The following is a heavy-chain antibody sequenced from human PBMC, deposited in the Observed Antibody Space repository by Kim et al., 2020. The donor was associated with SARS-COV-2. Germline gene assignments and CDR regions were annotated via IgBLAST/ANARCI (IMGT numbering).Heavy chain of an antibody. CDR1: GDSFSDYH. V-gene: IGHV4-34*01. Sequence: SETLSLTCAVYGDSFSDYHWSWIRQPPGKGLEWIGEINYSGATNYSPLLNTRVTISADTAMNQVSLKLSSVTAADTAVSYCAGRPRDSNVYYWGFDSWG. D-gene: IGHD3-22*01. CDR2: INYSGAT. CDR3: AGRPRDSNVYYWGFDS. J-gene: IGHJ4*01.